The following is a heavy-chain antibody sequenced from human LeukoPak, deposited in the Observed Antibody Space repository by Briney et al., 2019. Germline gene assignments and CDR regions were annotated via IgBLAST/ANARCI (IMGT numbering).Heavy chain of an antibody. V-gene: IGHV4-59*01. Sequence: SETLSLTCTVSGGSISSYYWSWIRQPPGKGLEWIGYIYYSGSTNYNPSLKSRVTMSVDTSKNQFSLKLSSVTAADTAVYYCARDDGDYWGQGTLVTVSS. J-gene: IGHJ4*02. CDR3: ARDDGDY. CDR2: IYYSGST. CDR1: GGSISSYY.